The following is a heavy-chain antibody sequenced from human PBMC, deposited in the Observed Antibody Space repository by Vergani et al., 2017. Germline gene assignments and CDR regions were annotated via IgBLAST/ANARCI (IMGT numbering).Heavy chain of an antibody. Sequence: QVQLQQWGAGLLKPSETLSLTCAVYGGSFSGYYWSWIRQPPGKGLEWIGEINHSGSTNYNPSLKSRVTISVDTSKNQFSLKLSSVTAADTAVYYCARGESARSYYYGSGSYFYFEYWGQGTLVTVSS. D-gene: IGHD3-10*01. CDR1: GGSFSGYY. V-gene: IGHV4-34*01. CDR2: INHSGST. CDR3: ARGESARSYYYGSGSYFYFEY. J-gene: IGHJ4*02.